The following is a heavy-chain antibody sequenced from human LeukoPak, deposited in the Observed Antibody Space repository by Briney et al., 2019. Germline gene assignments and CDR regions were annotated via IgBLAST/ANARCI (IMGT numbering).Heavy chain of an antibody. CDR1: GGTFSSYT. D-gene: IGHD3-22*01. CDR2: IIPIFGTA. V-gene: IGHV1-69*05. CDR3: ARDAKPTYYYDSSYGNAFDI. J-gene: IGHJ3*02. Sequence: EASVKVSCKASGGTFSSYTISWVRQAPGQGLEWMGGIIPIFGTANYAQKFQGRVTITTDESTSTAYMELSSLRSEDTAVYYCARDAKPTYYYDSSYGNAFDIWGQGTMVTVSS.